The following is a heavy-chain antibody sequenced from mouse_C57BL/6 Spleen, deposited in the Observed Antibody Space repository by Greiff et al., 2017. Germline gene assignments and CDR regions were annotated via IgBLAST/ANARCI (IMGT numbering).Heavy chain of an antibody. CDR1: GFTFSDYG. D-gene: IGHD2-12*01. V-gene: IGHV5-17*01. J-gene: IGHJ1*03. CDR3: ARYYSDLYFGV. Sequence: EVKLMESGGGLVKPGGSLKLSCAASGFTFSDYGMHWVRQAPEKGLEWVAYISSGSSTIYYADTVKGRFTLSRDNAKNTLFLQMTSLRSEDTAMYYCARYYSDLYFGVWGTGTTVTVSS. CDR2: ISSGSSTI.